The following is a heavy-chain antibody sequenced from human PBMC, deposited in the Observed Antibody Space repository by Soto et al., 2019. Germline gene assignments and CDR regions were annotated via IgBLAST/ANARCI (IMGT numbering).Heavy chain of an antibody. CDR2: FYYSGST. Sequence: QVQLQESGPGLVKPSETLSLTCAVSGGSISSYYWSWIRQPPGKGLEWMGYFYYSGSTNYNPSLKRRVTISVDPSKNQFSLKLSSVSAADTAVYYCARGALTTYFDYWGQGTLVTVSS. J-gene: IGHJ4*02. CDR1: GGSISSYY. V-gene: IGHV4-59*01. CDR3: ARGALTTYFDY.